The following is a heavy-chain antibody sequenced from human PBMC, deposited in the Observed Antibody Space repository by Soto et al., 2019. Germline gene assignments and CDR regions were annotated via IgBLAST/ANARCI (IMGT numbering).Heavy chain of an antibody. D-gene: IGHD5-18*01. Sequence: GGSLRLSCAASGFTFSSYAMSWVRQAPGKGLEWVSAISGSGGSTYYADSVKGRFTISRDNSKNTLYLQMNSLRAEDTAVYYCAKRFRSYGYSGMDVWGQGTTVTVSS. V-gene: IGHV3-23*01. CDR3: AKRFRSYGYSGMDV. CDR1: GFTFSSYA. J-gene: IGHJ6*02. CDR2: ISGSGGST.